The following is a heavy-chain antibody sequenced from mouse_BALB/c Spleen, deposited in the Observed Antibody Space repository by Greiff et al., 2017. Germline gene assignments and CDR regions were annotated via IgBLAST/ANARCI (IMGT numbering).Heavy chain of an antibody. CDR2: IWRGGST. J-gene: IGHJ1*01. CDR3: AERSAATDYGYFDV. D-gene: IGHD1-2*01. V-gene: IGHV2-5-1*01. CDR1: GFSLTSYG. Sequence: QVQLQQSGPSLVQPSQSLSITCTVSGFSLTSYGVHWVRQSPGKGLEWLGVIWRGGSTDYNEAFMSRLSITKENSKSQVFFIMNSLQADDTAIYYCAERSAATDYGYFDVWGAGTTVTVSA.